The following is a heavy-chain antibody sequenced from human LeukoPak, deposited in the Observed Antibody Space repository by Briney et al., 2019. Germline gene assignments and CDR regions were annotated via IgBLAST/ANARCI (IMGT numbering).Heavy chain of an antibody. V-gene: IGHV3-7*01. CDR2: IKQDGGEK. D-gene: IGHD6-19*01. CDR3: ARDRSVADTYYYGMDV. J-gene: IGHJ6*02. Sequence: GGSLRLSCAASGFTFSSYWMSWVRQAPGKGLEWVANIKQDGGEKYYVDSVKGRFTISRDNALNSLYLQMNSLRAEDTAVYYCARDRSVADTYYYGMDVWGQGTTVTVTS. CDR1: GFTFSSYW.